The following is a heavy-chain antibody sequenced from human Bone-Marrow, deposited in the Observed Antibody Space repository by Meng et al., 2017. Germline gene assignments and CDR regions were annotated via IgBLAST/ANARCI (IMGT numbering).Heavy chain of an antibody. CDR1: GFTFTSSA. D-gene: IGHD2-15*01. CDR2: IVVGSGNT. Sequence: SVKVSCKASGFTFTSSAMQWVRQARGQRLEWIGWIVVGSGNTNYAQKFQERVTITRDMSTSTAYMELSRLRSDDTAVYYCARETCSGGSCYFSYFDYWGQGTLVTVSS. CDR3: ARETCSGGSCYFSYFDY. J-gene: IGHJ4*02. V-gene: IGHV1-58*02.